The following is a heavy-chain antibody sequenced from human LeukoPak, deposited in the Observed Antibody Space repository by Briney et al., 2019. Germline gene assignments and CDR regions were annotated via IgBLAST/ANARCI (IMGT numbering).Heavy chain of an antibody. CDR2: ISYDGSNK. CDR3: AKDRKRSAITMIRGVRGYSYYYMDV. J-gene: IGHJ6*03. Sequence: GGSLRLSCAASGFTFSSYAIHWVRQAPGKGLEWVAVISYDGSNKYYADSVKGRFTISRDNSKNTLYLQMNSLRTEDTAVYYCAKDRKRSAITMIRGVRGYSYYYMDVWGKGTTVTISS. V-gene: IGHV3-30*04. CDR1: GFTFSSYA. D-gene: IGHD3-10*01.